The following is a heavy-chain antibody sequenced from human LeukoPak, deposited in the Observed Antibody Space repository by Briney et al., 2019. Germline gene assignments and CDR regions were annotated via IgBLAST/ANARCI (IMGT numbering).Heavy chain of an antibody. CDR3: ARAGGGCSGGSCSFEFDY. CDR1: GGSISSGGYY. D-gene: IGHD2-15*01. V-gene: IGHV4-31*03. Sequence: SETLSLTCTVSGGSISSGGYYWSWIRQHPEKGLEWIVYIYYSGSTYYNPSLKSRVTISVDTSKNQFSLKLSSMAAAGAAVYYCARAGGGCSGGSCSFEFDYWGQGTLVTVSS. J-gene: IGHJ4*02. CDR2: IYYSGST.